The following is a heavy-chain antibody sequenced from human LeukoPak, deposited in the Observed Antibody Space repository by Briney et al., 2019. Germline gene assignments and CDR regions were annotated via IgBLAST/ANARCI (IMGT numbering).Heavy chain of an antibody. V-gene: IGHV3-48*02. Sequence: GGSLRLSCAASGFTFSSYSMNWVRQAPGKGLEWVSYISSRSSNIYYADSVKGRFTISRDNAKNSLYLQMNSLRDEDTAVYYCARIPGGYYYGMDVWGQGITATVSS. CDR1: GFTFSSYS. J-gene: IGHJ6*02. CDR2: ISSRSSNI. D-gene: IGHD3-16*01. CDR3: ARIPGGYYYGMDV.